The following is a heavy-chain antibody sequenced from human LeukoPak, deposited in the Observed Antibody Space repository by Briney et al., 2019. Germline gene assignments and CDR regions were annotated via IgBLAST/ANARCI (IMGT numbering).Heavy chain of an antibody. D-gene: IGHD3-22*01. J-gene: IGHJ6*03. V-gene: IGHV4-38-2*02. CDR2: IFHSGST. Sequence: SETLSLTCTVSGYSISSGYYWGWIRQPPGKGLEWIGSIFHSGSTYYNPSLRSRVTISVDTSKNQFSLKLSSVTATDTAVYYCARSSEGRYYYDSSGFSYYYYYMDVWGKGTTVTISS. CDR1: GYSISSGYY. CDR3: ARSSEGRYYYDSSGFSYYYYYMDV.